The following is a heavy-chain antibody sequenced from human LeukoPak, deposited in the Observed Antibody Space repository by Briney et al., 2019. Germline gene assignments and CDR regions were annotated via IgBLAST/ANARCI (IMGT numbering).Heavy chain of an antibody. Sequence: PSETLSLTRAVYGGSFRGYYWSWIRQPPGKGLVWSGEIHHSGSTNYTPSLKSRVTISVDTSKNQFSLKLSSVTAADTAVYYCARLAQSSSSWYSSYYYGMDVWGQGTTVTVSS. CDR1: GGSFRGYY. D-gene: IGHD6-13*01. CDR3: ARLAQSSSSWYSSYYYGMDV. CDR2: IHHSGST. V-gene: IGHV4-34*01. J-gene: IGHJ6*02.